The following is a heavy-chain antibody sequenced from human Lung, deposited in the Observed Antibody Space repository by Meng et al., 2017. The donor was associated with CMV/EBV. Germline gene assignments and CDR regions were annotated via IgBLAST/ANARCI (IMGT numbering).Heavy chain of an antibody. CDR1: GGTFSSFA. D-gene: IGHD2-2*02. CDR2: IIPIFGTA. CDR3: ASVGFCSGSTCYTGDYTRRRHFEH. V-gene: IGHV1-69*05. Sequence: SXXVSXKASGGTFSSFAISWVRQAPGQGLEWMGGIIPIFGTANYAQNFQGRVTITTDESRSTAYMELSSLRSEDSAIYYCASVGFCSGSTCYTGDYTRRRHFEHWXQGTXVTVSS. J-gene: IGHJ4*02.